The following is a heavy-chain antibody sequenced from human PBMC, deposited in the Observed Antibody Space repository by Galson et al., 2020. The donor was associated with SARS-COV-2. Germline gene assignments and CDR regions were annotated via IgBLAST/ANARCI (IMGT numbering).Heavy chain of an antibody. Sequence: SQTLSLTCAVHGGPFSGYYWTWIRQPPGKGLEWSGEINHSGSSNYNPSLKSRVTMSVDTSKNQFSLKLSSVTASDAGVYYCAKRNDLVLFGQLLLSNYSYGMGVWDQGTTVTVSS. CDR2: INHSGSS. CDR3: AKRNDLVLFGQLLLSNYSYGMGV. D-gene: IGHD3-10*02. V-gene: IGHV4-34*01. CDR1: GGPFSGYY. J-gene: IGHJ6*02.